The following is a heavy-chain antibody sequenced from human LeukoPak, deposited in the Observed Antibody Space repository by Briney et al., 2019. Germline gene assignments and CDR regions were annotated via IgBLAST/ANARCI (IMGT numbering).Heavy chain of an antibody. D-gene: IGHD3-10*01. CDR1: GFTFSSYN. J-gene: IGHJ4*02. CDR3: ARGRGMYDY. Sequence: PGGSLRLSCAASGFTFSSYNINWVRQAPEKGLEWVSYISSSSSSIYYADSVKGRLTISRDNAKNSLYLQMNSLRDEDTAVYYCARGRGMYDYWGQGTLVTVSS. CDR2: ISSSSSSI. V-gene: IGHV3-48*02.